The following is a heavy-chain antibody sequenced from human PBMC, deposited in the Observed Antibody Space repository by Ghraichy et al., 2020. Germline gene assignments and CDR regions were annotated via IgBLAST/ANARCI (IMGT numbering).Heavy chain of an antibody. CDR1: GFTFSSYA. CDR2: ISGSGGST. Sequence: GSLRLSCAASGFTFSSYAMSWVRQAPGKGLEWVSAISGSGGSTYYADSVKGRFTISRDNSKNTLYLQMNSLRAEDTAVYYCAKAPSTRIAVAGSGNFDYWGQGTLVTVSS. CDR3: AKAPSTRIAVAGSGNFDY. V-gene: IGHV3-23*01. D-gene: IGHD6-19*01. J-gene: IGHJ4*02.